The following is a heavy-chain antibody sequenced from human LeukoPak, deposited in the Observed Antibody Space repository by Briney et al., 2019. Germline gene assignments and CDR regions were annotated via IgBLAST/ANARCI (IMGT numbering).Heavy chain of an antibody. CDR2: INHSGST. Sequence: SETLSLTCAVYSGSFSGYYWSWIRQPPGKGLEWIGEINHSGSTNYNPSLKSRVTISVDTSKDQFSLNLSSVTAADTAVYYCARLPYGDYPTPFYYYYYFMDVWGKGTTVIISS. V-gene: IGHV4-34*01. J-gene: IGHJ6*03. D-gene: IGHD4-17*01. CDR3: ARLPYGDYPTPFYYYYYFMDV. CDR1: SGSFSGYY.